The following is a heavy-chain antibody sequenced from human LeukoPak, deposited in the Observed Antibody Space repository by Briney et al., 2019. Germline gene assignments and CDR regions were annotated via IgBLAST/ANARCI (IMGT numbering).Heavy chain of an antibody. D-gene: IGHD6-19*01. Sequence: SETLSLTCTVSGGSISSYYWSWIRQPPGKGLEWIGYIYYSGSTNYNPSLKSRVTISVDMSKNQFSLKLSSVTAADTAVYYCAGARYCRGRYNWGQGTLVTVSS. CDR1: GGSISSYY. V-gene: IGHV4-59*01. CDR3: AGARYCRGRYN. J-gene: IGHJ4*01. CDR2: IYYSGST.